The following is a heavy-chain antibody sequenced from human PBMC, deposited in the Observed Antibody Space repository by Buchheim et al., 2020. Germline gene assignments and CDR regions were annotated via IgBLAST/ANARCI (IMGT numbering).Heavy chain of an antibody. D-gene: IGHD6-19*01. CDR3: ARGEPGYPTGWYTS. CDR1: GGSITSHY. J-gene: IGHJ5*02. Sequence: VQLQESGPGVVKPAETLSLTCTVSGGSITSHYWSWVRQPPGKGLEWIGYIYYSGSTNYNPSLKSRITISADTSKNQFSLQLTSVTAADTALYSCARGEPGYPTGWYTSWGQGTL. V-gene: IGHV4-59*11. CDR2: IYYSGST.